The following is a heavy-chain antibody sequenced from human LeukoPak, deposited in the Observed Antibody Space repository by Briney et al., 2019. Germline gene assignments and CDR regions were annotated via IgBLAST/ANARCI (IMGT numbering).Heavy chain of an antibody. J-gene: IGHJ6*03. V-gene: IGHV4-4*07. CDR2: IYGNGST. Sequence: TSETLSLTCTVSGDPISDYCWTWIRQPAGKGLEWIGRIYGNGSTNYNPSLKSRVAMSIDTSKMQFSLKLRSVTAADTAVYYCARVGEWLFVIDVWGKGTTAIVSS. CDR3: ARVGEWLFVIDV. CDR1: GDPISDYC. D-gene: IGHD3-16*01.